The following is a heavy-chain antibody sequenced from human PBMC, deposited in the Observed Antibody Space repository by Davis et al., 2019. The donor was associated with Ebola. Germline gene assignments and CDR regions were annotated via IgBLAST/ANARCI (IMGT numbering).Heavy chain of an antibody. CDR3: TRGGDSYAFDI. CDR2: IRSNSYGGTT. Sequence: GGSLRLSCTAFGFTFGDYPMSWVRQAPGKGLEWVGLIRSNSYGGTTEYAASVKGRFTVSRDDSKSIAYLQMNSLKSEDTAVYYCTRGGDSYAFDIWGQGTMVTVSS. CDR1: GFTFGDYP. J-gene: IGHJ3*02. V-gene: IGHV3-49*04. D-gene: IGHD2-21*01.